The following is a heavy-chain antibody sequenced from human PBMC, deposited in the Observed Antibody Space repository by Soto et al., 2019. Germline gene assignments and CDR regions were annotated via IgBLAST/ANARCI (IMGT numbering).Heavy chain of an antibody. CDR1: GYTFTSYA. D-gene: IGHD3-22*01. CDR3: ARGGYYDSSGSRNYHYYGMNV. Sequence: GASVKVSCKASGYTFTSYAMHWVRQAPGQRLEWMGWINAGNGNTKYSQILQGRVSMTTDTSSNTAYMELRSLRSDDTAMYYCARGGYYDSSGSRNYHYYGMNVWGQGTTVTAP. J-gene: IGHJ6*02. CDR2: INAGNGNT. V-gene: IGHV1-3*01.